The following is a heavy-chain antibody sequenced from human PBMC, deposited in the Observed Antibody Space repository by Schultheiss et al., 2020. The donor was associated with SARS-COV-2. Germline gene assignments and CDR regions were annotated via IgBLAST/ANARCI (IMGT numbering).Heavy chain of an antibody. CDR3: ARGGYGRRGWFDP. Sequence: SETLSLTCDVSGGSISSGGYYWSWIRQPPGKGLEWIGYIYYSGSTNYNPSLKSRVTISVDTSKNQFSLKLSSVTAADTAVYYCARGGYGRRGWFDPWGQGTLVTVSS. CDR2: IYYSGST. J-gene: IGHJ5*02. D-gene: IGHD5-18*01. CDR1: GGSISSGGYY. V-gene: IGHV4-31*11.